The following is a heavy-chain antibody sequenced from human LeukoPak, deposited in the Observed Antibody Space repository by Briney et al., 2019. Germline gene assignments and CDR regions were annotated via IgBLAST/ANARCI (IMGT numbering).Heavy chain of an antibody. CDR2: INTNTGNP. CDR3: ARSSDYGDQNDAFDI. Sequence: GASVKVSCKASGYTFTNYAMNWVRQAPGQGLEWMGWINTNTGNPTYAQGFTGRFVFSLDTSVSTAYLQISSLKAEDTAVYYCARSSDYGDQNDAFDIWGQGTMVTVSS. V-gene: IGHV7-4-1*02. CDR1: GYTFTNYA. J-gene: IGHJ3*02. D-gene: IGHD4-17*01.